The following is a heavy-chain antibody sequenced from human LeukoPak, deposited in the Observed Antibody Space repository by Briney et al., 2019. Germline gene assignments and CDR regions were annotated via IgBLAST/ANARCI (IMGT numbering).Heavy chain of an antibody. Sequence: GDSVKVSCKASGYTFTSYAISWVRQAPGQGLEWMGWISADNGNTDYAQKLQGRVAMTTDTSTSTAYMELRSLRSDDTAVYYCARDKVNGWIHAFDIWGQGTMVTVSS. CDR2: ISADNGNT. J-gene: IGHJ3*02. CDR1: GYTFTSYA. CDR3: ARDKVNGWIHAFDI. V-gene: IGHV1-18*01. D-gene: IGHD6-19*01.